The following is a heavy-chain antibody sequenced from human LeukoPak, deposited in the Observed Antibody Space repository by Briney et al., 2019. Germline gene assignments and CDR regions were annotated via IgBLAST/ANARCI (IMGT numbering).Heavy chain of an antibody. J-gene: IGHJ1*01. Sequence: LSGGSLRLSCVVSGFTFIGCGRNWFRQAPGKGLEWLAHINPDGRDTYYVDSVKGRFTISRDNAQNSMYLQMNSLRVEDTAVYYCTSWGDTTAEYFQRWGQGTLVTVSS. V-gene: IGHV3-7*01. CDR3: TSWGDTTAEYFQR. CDR1: GFTFIGCG. CDR2: INPDGRDT. D-gene: IGHD2-21*02.